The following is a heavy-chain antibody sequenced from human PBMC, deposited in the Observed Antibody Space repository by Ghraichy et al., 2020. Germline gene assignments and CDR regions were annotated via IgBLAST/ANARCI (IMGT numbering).Heavy chain of an antibody. D-gene: IGHD2-2*01. CDR3: ASVPILLPVAMGPWSDY. J-gene: IGHJ4*02. Sequence: SETLSLTCTVSGASIRSYYWSWIRQPPGKGLEWIGYIYYTGSTNYNPSLKSRVTISVDTSKNQFSLKLSSVTAADTAVYFCASVPILLPVAMGPWSDYWGQGTLVTVSS. V-gene: IGHV4-59*01. CDR1: GASIRSYY. CDR2: IYYTGST.